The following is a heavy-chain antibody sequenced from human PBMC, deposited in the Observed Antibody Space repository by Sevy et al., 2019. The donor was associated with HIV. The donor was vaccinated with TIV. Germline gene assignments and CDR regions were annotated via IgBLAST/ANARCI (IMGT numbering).Heavy chain of an antibody. CDR3: ARDTSLYYYDRASFFDI. CDR1: GFTFSSYW. V-gene: IGHV3-7*01. J-gene: IGHJ3*02. CDR2: IKVDGSEK. Sequence: GGSLRLSCAASGFTFSSYWMSWVRQAPGKGLEWVANIKVDGSEKYYVDSVKGRFFISRDNAENSLYLQMNSLRAEDTAMYYCARDTSLYYYDRASFFDIWGQGTMVTVSS. D-gene: IGHD3-22*01.